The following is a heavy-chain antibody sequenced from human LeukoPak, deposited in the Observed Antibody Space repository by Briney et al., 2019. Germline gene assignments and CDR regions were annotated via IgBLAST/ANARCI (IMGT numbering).Heavy chain of an antibody. D-gene: IGHD4-17*01. CDR2: IRFDATTK. CDR3: ARVVGHGDYAWFDP. Sequence: QTGGSLRLSCAASGFTFSSYAMSWVRQAPGRGLEWVAFIRFDATTKYYAHSVRGRFTISRDNAKNSLYLQMNSLRAEDTAVYYCARVVGHGDYAWFDPWGQGTLVTVSS. V-gene: IGHV3-30*02. J-gene: IGHJ5*02. CDR1: GFTFSSYA.